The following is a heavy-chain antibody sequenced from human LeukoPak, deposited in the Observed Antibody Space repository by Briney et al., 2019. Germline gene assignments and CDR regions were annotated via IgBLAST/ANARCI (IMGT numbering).Heavy chain of an antibody. CDR3: AKRFNSSGWYAYFDY. D-gene: IGHD6-19*01. CDR2: ISGSGGST. CDR1: GFTFSSYA. J-gene: IGHJ4*02. V-gene: IGHV3-23*01. Sequence: GGSLRLSCAAPGFTFSSYAMSWVRQAPGKGLEWVSAISGSGGSTYYADSVKGRFTISRDNSKNTLYLQMNSLRAEDTAVYYCAKRFNSSGWYAYFDYWGQGTLVTVSS.